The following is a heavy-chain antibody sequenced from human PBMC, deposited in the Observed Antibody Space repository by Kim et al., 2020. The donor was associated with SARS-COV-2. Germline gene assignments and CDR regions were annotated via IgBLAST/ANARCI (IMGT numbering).Heavy chain of an antibody. CDR3: ARLAVAGWLVRQSVLDWFDP. Sequence: SETLSLTCAVYCGSFSGYYWSWIRQPPGKGLEWIGEINHSGSTNYNPSLKSRVTISVDTSKNQFSLKLSSVTAADTAVYYCARLAVAGWLVRQSVLDWFDPWGQGTLVTVSS. CDR2: INHSGST. V-gene: IGHV4-34*01. J-gene: IGHJ5*02. CDR1: CGSFSGYY. D-gene: IGHD6-19*01.